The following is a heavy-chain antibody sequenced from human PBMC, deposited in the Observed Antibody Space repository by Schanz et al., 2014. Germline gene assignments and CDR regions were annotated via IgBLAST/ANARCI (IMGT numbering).Heavy chain of an antibody. CDR2: ISGSGGNT. J-gene: IGHJ4*02. D-gene: IGHD3-22*01. CDR1: GFTFRGYA. Sequence: EVQLVQSGGGLVQPGGSLRLSCAASGFTFRGYAMSWVRQAPGRGLEWVSIISGSGGNTYYADAVRGRFTISRDSAKNSLYLQMNSLRPEDTALYYCARPPHDSSGYYPFDYWGQGTLVTVSS. V-gene: IGHV3-23*04. CDR3: ARPPHDSSGYYPFDY.